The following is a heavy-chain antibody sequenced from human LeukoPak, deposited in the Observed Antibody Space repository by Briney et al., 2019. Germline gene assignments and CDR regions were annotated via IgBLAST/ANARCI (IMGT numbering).Heavy chain of an antibody. J-gene: IGHJ3*02. Sequence: GGSLRLSCAASEFIFSSYWMHWVRQVPGKGLVWVSRINTDGSNTIYADSVKGRFTISRDNAKNTLYLQMNSLRAEDTAVYYCARVIVATNTFDAFDIWGQGTLVTVSS. D-gene: IGHD5-12*01. V-gene: IGHV3-74*01. CDR2: INTDGSNT. CDR3: ARVIVATNTFDAFDI. CDR1: EFIFSSYW.